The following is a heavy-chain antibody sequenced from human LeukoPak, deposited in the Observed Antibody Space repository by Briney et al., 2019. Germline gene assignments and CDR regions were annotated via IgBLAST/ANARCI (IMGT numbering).Heavy chain of an antibody. D-gene: IGHD1-26*01. CDR1: EFTFSSYW. CDR2: IKQDGSEK. Sequence: GGSLRLSCAASEFTFSSYWMSWVRQAPGKGLEWVANIKQDGSEKYYVDSVKGRFTISRDNAKNSLYLQMNSLRTEDTAVYYCARDGRLTQKRGYFDYWGQGTLVTVSS. CDR3: ARDGRLTQKRGYFDY. J-gene: IGHJ4*02. V-gene: IGHV3-7*01.